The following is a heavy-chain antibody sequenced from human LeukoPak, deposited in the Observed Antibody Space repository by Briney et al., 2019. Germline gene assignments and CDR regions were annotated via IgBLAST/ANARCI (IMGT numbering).Heavy chain of an antibody. CDR1: GFTFSSYA. Sequence: GGSLRLSCAASGFTFSSYAMHWVRQAPGKGLEWVAVISYDGSNKYYADSVKGRFTISRDNSKNTLYLQMNSLRAEDTAVYYCARGAPENYYDSSGYRYYYYYMDVWGKGTTVTVSS. CDR3: ARGAPENYYDSSGYRYYYYYMDV. D-gene: IGHD3-22*01. V-gene: IGHV3-30-3*01. J-gene: IGHJ6*03. CDR2: ISYDGSNK.